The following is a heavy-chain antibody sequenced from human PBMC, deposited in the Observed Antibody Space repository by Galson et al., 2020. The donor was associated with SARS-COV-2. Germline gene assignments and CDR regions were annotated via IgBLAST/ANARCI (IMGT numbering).Heavy chain of an antibody. V-gene: IGHV3-30*04. D-gene: IGHD1-26*01. J-gene: IGHJ6*02. CDR1: GFTFSSYA. CDR2: ISYDGSNK. CDR3: ARANGGSYFYGMDV. Sequence: GGSLRLSCAASGFTFSSYAMHWVRQAPGKGLEWVAVISYDGSNKYYADSVKGRFTISRDNSKNMLYLQMNSLRAEDTAVYYCARANGGSYFYGMDVWGQGTTVTVSS.